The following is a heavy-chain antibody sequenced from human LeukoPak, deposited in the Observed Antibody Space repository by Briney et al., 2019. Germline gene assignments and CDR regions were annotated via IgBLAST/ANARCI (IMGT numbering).Heavy chain of an antibody. Sequence: PGGSLRLSCAASGFTFSSYGMHWVRQAPGKGLECVAFIRYDGSNKYYADSVKGRFTISRDNSKNTLYLQMNSLRAEDTAVYYCARVAEVGVTGYYYYMDVWGKGTTVTISS. J-gene: IGHJ6*03. CDR1: GFTFSSYG. D-gene: IGHD1-26*01. V-gene: IGHV3-30*02. CDR3: ARVAEVGVTGYYYYMDV. CDR2: IRYDGSNK.